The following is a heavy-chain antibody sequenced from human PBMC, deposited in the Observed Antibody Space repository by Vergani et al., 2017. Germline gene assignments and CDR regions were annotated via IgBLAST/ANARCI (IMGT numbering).Heavy chain of an antibody. CDR3: GRGSDNYE. D-gene: IGHD1-1*01. V-gene: IGHV3-23*01. J-gene: IGHJ4*02. Sequence: EAQLLQSEGAVVQSGGSLRLFCVASGFIFSSHAMRWVRQGHGQGLEWVSSIKNTGDSIHYAASVKGQFTISRDNYKNTLYLQMNSLRVEDTAVYYCGRGSDNYEWGQGTLVTVSS. CDR2: IKNTGDSI. CDR1: GFIFSSHA.